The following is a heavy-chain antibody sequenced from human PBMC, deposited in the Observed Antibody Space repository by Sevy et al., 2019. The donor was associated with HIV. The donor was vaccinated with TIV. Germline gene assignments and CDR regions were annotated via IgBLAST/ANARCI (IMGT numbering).Heavy chain of an antibody. V-gene: IGHV4-30-4*01. D-gene: IGHD3-22*01. CDR3: ARAKTYYYDSSGHHDAFDI. CDR2: IYYSWST. J-gene: IGHJ3*02. CDR1: GGSISSGDYY. Sequence: SETLSLTCTVSGGSISSGDYYWSWIRQPPGKGLEWIGYIYYSWSTYYNPSLKSRVTISVDTSKNQFSLKLSSVTAADTAVYYCARAKTYYYDSSGHHDAFDIWGQGTMVTVSS.